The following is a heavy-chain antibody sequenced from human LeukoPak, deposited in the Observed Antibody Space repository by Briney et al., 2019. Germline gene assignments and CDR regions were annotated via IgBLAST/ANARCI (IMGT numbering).Heavy chain of an antibody. CDR1: GFTFSNYW. Sequence: GGSLRLSCAASGFTFSNYWMHWVRQAPGKELVWVSRIKTDGIGANYADSVKGRFTISRDNAKNFLYLQMNSLRAEDTAVYYCARTYYDILTGYNPYFDYWGQGILVTVSS. J-gene: IGHJ4*02. V-gene: IGHV3-74*01. CDR3: ARTYYDILTGYNPYFDY. CDR2: IKTDGIGA. D-gene: IGHD3-9*01.